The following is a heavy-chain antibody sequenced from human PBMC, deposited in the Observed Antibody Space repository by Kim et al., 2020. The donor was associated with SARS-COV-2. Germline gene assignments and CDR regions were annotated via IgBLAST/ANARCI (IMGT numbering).Heavy chain of an antibody. D-gene: IGHD5-12*01. V-gene: IGHV5-51*04. CDR3: ARCLCGGYAPNYYYGMDV. J-gene: IGHJ6*02. Sequence: GESLKISCKGSGYSFTSYWIGWVRQMPGKGLEWMGIIYPGDSDTRYSPSFQGQVTISADKPISTAYLQWSSLKASDTAMYYCARCLCGGYAPNYYYGMDVWGQGTTVTVSS. CDR1: GYSFTSYW. CDR2: IYPGDSDT.